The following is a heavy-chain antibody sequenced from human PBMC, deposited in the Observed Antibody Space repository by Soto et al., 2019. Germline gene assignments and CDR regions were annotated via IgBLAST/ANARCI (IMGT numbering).Heavy chain of an antibody. CDR1: GITFSSYA. J-gene: IGHJ4*02. Sequence: ERSLRLSCAASGITFSSYAMHWVRQAPGKGLEWVAVISYDGSNKYYADSVKGRFTISRDNSKNTLYLQMNSLRAEDTAVYYCARDHGDYWGQGTLVTVSS. CDR3: ARDHGDY. CDR2: ISYDGSNK. V-gene: IGHV3-30-3*01.